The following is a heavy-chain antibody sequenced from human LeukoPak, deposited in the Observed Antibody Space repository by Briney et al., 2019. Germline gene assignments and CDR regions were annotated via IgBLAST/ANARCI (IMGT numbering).Heavy chain of an antibody. CDR2: IYTSGST. CDR3: ARGDFWSGYHDY. V-gene: IGHV4-4*07. J-gene: IGHJ4*02. D-gene: IGHD3-3*01. Sequence: SETLSLTCTVSGGSISSYYWSWIRQPAGKVLEWIGRIYTSGSTNYNPSLKSRVTMSVDTSKNQFSLKLSSVTAADTAVYYCARGDFWSGYHDYWGKGALVTVSS. CDR1: GGSISSYY.